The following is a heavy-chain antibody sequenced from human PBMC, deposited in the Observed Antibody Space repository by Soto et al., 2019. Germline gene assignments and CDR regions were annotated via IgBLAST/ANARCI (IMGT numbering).Heavy chain of an antibody. CDR1: GFTFSSYS. J-gene: IGHJ6*02. CDR2: ISSSSSYI. Sequence: GGSLRLSCAASGFTFSSYSMNWVRQAPGKGLEWVSSISSSSSYIYYADSVKGRFTISRDNAKNSLYLQMNSLRAEDTAVYYGARWGPRHKAAAVGNGMDVWGQGTTVTVSS. V-gene: IGHV3-21*01. CDR3: ARWGPRHKAAAVGNGMDV. D-gene: IGHD6-13*01.